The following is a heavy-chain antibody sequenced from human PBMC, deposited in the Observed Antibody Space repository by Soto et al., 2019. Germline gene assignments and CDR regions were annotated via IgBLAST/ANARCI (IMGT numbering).Heavy chain of an antibody. CDR3: ARDFPYSSSWQRGYYYYGMDV. CDR1: GYTFTGYY. CDR2: INPNSGGT. J-gene: IGHJ6*02. Sequence: QVQLVQSGAEVKKPGASVKVSCKASGYTFTGYYMHWVRQAPGQGLEWMGWINPNSGGTNYAQKCQGWVTMTRDTSISTAYMELSRLRSDDTAVYYCARDFPYSSSWQRGYYYYGMDVWGQGTTVTVSS. D-gene: IGHD6-13*01. V-gene: IGHV1-2*04.